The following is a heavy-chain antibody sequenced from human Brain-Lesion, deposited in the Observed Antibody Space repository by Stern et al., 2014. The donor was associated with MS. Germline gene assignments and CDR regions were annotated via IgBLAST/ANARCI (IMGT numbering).Heavy chain of an antibody. CDR3: ARSPATPSGYDRFDY. D-gene: IGHD5-12*01. Sequence: EDQLVESGAEVKKPGESLKISCEASGYLFDDYWIGWVRQMSGRGLELVAIIFPRDSNTRYSPSVQGQVTISADKATSTAYLQWSARRPSDPPMYYCARSPATPSGYDRFDYWGQGALVTVSS. J-gene: IGHJ4*02. CDR1: GYLFDDYW. V-gene: IGHV5-51*03. CDR2: IFPRDSNT.